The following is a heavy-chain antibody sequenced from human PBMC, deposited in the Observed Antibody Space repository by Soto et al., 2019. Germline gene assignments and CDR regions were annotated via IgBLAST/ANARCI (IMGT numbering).Heavy chain of an antibody. Sequence: QVQLVESGGDVVQPGRSLRLSCAASGFTFSDYGMHWVRQAPGKGLEWVAVISYEGSNKYYAESVKGRFTISRDNPKSTLYLHMDSLTVEDTAFYYCVKDFFYRGPHCFDYWGQGILVTVSS. CDR1: GFTFSDYG. CDR2: ISYEGSNK. D-gene: IGHD3-3*01. V-gene: IGHV3-30*18. CDR3: VKDFFYRGPHCFDY. J-gene: IGHJ4*02.